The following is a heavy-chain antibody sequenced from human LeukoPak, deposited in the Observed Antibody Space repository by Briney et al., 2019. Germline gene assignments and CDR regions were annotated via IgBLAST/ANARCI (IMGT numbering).Heavy chain of an antibody. Sequence: SETLSLTCTVSGGSIYSYYWSWIRQPPGKGLEWIGYVYYSGSTNYNPSLKSRVTISVDTSKNQFSLELSSVTAADTAVYYCARKVRVPAASIRPDYWGQGTLVTVSS. J-gene: IGHJ4*02. CDR2: VYYSGST. D-gene: IGHD2-2*01. V-gene: IGHV4-59*12. CDR3: ARKVRVPAASIRPDY. CDR1: GGSIYSYY.